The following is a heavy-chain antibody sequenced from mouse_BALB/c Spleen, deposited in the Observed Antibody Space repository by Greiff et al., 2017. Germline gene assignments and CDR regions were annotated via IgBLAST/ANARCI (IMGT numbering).Heavy chain of an antibody. J-gene: IGHJ1*01. D-gene: IGHD2-10*02. Sequence: VQLKESGTVLARPGASVKMSCKASGYTFTSYWMHWVKQRPGQGLEWIGAIYPGNSDTSYNQKFKGKAKLTAVTSTSTAYMELSSLTNEDSAVYYCTKAYGNYDHWYFDVWGAGTTVTVSS. CDR1: GYTFTSYW. CDR3: TKAYGNYDHWYFDV. V-gene: IGHV1-5*01. CDR2: IYPGNSDT.